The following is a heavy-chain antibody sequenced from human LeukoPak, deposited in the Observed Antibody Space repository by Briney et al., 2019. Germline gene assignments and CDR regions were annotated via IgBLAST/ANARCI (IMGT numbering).Heavy chain of an antibody. Sequence: PSETLSLTCTVSGASISSYYWSWIRQPPGKGLEWIASRHYRGTTNYNPSLESRVTISVDTSRKQFSLKLSSVTAADTAVYYCARDGIAAAGSWFDPWGQGTLVTVSS. J-gene: IGHJ5*02. CDR2: RHYRGTT. D-gene: IGHD6-13*01. V-gene: IGHV4-59*12. CDR1: GASISSYY. CDR3: ARDGIAAAGSWFDP.